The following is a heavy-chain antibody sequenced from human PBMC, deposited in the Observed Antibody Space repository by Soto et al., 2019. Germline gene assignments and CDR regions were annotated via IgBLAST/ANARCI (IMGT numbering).Heavy chain of an antibody. CDR3: AGRRGYCSGGSCYTVVGMDV. CDR1: GGSISSGGYY. V-gene: IGHV4-31*03. J-gene: IGHJ6*02. D-gene: IGHD2-15*01. Sequence: QVQLQESGPGLVKPSQTLSLTCTVSGGSISSGGYYWTWIRQHPGKGLEWIGYIYYSGSTYYNPSLKRWVTLSVDTSKTQFSLKLSSVTAADTAVYYCAGRRGYCSGGSCYTVVGMDVWGQGTTVTVSS. CDR2: IYYSGST.